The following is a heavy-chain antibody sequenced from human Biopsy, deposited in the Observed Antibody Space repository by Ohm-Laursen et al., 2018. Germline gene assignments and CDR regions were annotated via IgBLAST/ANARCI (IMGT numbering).Heavy chain of an antibody. CDR1: GFTFTDYY. Sequence: SLRLSCAATGFTFTDYYMSWVRQAPGKGLEWVAYISGNGEDRYYADSVKGRFTISRDNAKNSLYLEMNSLRVDDTAVFYCARELGDFWGGRQFDFWGQGTLVTVSS. CDR3: ARELGDFWGGRQFDF. D-gene: IGHD3-3*01. V-gene: IGHV3-11*01. CDR2: ISGNGEDR. J-gene: IGHJ5*01.